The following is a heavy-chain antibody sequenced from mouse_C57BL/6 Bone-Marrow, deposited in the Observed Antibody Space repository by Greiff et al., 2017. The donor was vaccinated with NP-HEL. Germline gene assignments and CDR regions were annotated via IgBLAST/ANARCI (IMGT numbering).Heavy chain of an antibody. Sequence: VQLKESGTVLARPGASVKMSCKTSGYTFTSYWMHWVKQRPGQGLEWIGAIYPGNSDTSYNQKFKGKAKLTAVTSASTAYMALSSLTNEDSAVYYCTREEYYDYDGGYAMDYWGQGTSVTVSS. D-gene: IGHD2-4*01. V-gene: IGHV1-5*01. CDR2: IYPGNSDT. CDR3: TREEYYDYDGGYAMDY. CDR1: GYTFTSYW. J-gene: IGHJ4*01.